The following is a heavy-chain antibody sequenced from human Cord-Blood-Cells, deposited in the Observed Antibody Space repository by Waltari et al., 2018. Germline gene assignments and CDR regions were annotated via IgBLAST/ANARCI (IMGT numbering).Heavy chain of an antibody. CDR2: ISSVSSTI. Sequence: EVQLVESGGGLVQPGGSLRLSCAASGFTFSSYSMNWVRQAPGKGLNWVSYISSVSSTIYYADSVKGRFTIARDNAKNSLYLQMNSLRAEDTAVYYCARGRGSSGMDVWGQGTTVTVSS. D-gene: IGHD6-6*01. CDR1: GFTFSSYS. J-gene: IGHJ6*02. CDR3: ARGRGSSGMDV. V-gene: IGHV3-48*01.